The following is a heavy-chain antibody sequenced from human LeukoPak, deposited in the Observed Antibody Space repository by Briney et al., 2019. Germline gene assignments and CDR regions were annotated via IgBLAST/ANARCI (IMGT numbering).Heavy chain of an antibody. Sequence: PSETLSLTCTVSGGSISSGGYYWSWIRQHPGKGLEWIGYIYYSGSTYYNPSLKSRVTISVDTSKNQFSLKLSSVTAADTAVYYCARGSYDFWSGYSIGYWGQGTLVTVSS. J-gene: IGHJ4*02. V-gene: IGHV4-31*03. CDR1: GGSISSGGYY. CDR2: IYYSGST. CDR3: ARGSYDFWSGYSIGY. D-gene: IGHD3-3*01.